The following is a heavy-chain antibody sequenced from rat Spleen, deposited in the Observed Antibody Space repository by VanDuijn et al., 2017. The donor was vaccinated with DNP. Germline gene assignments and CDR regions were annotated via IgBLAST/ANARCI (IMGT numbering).Heavy chain of an antibody. CDR2: IWTGGST. D-gene: IGHD1-5*01. Sequence: VQLVESGGGLVQPGRSLKLSCAASGFTFRDYNMAWVRQAPKKGLEWVVAIWTGGSTDYNSALKSRLNIRRDNFKSQVFLKMNSLQTEDTAIYFCARGYRYNPAYTMDVWGQRTSVTVSS. CDR1: GFTFRDYN. CDR3: ARGYRYNPAYTMDV. J-gene: IGHJ4*01. V-gene: IGHV2-15*01.